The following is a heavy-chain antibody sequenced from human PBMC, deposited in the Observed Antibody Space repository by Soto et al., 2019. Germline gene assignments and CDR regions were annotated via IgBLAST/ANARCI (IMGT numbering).Heavy chain of an antibody. D-gene: IGHD1-26*01. J-gene: IGHJ4*02. Sequence: EVQLLESGGDLVQPGGSLRLSCAASGLIFSDYAMSWVRQAPGKGLECVACISGSGGNTFYADYVKGRFTSSRDNSKNTLSLHMNSLRVDDTAVYFCAKDRFGIEGHVDYWGQGTLVTVSS. CDR2: ISGSGGNT. V-gene: IGHV3-23*01. CDR3: AKDRFGIEGHVDY. CDR1: GLIFSDYA.